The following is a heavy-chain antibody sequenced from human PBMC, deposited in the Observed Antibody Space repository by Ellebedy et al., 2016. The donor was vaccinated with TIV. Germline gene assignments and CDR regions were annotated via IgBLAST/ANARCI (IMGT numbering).Heavy chain of an antibody. Sequence: AASVKVSCKASGGTFSSYAINWVRQAPGQGLEWMGGIIPIFDTANYAQRFQGRVTITADESTSTAYMELSSLRSEDTAVYYCARDRDTNGAAGPDAFDIWGQGTMVTVSS. V-gene: IGHV1-69*13. CDR1: GGTFSSYA. CDR3: ARDRDTNGAAGPDAFDI. J-gene: IGHJ3*02. CDR2: IIPIFDTA. D-gene: IGHD6-13*01.